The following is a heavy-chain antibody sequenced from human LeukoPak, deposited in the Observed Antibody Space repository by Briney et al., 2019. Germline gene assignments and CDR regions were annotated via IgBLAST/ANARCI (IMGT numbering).Heavy chain of an antibody. CDR2: ISGSGGST. J-gene: IGHJ4*02. Sequence: GGSLRLSCAASGFTFSSYGMSWVRQAPGKGLEWVSAISGSGGSTYYADSVKGRFTISRDNSKNTLYLQMNSLRAEDTAVYYCAKAPRKSVVHNYFDYWGQGTLVTVSS. CDR3: AKAPRKSVVHNYFDY. CDR1: GFTFSSYG. V-gene: IGHV3-23*01. D-gene: IGHD4-23*01.